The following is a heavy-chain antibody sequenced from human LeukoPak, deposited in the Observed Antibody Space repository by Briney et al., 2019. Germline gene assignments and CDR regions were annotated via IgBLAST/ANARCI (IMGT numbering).Heavy chain of an antibody. D-gene: IGHD5-18*01. CDR3: ARPGGYTAMVYAFDI. CDR2: IYYSWST. J-gene: IGHJ3*02. Sequence: SETLSLTCTVSGGSISSSSYYWGWIRQPPGKGLEWIGSIYYSWSTYYNPSLKSRVTISVDTSKNQFSLKLSSVTAADTAVYYCARPGGYTAMVYAFDIWGQGTMVTVSS. CDR1: GGSISSSSYY. V-gene: IGHV4-39*01.